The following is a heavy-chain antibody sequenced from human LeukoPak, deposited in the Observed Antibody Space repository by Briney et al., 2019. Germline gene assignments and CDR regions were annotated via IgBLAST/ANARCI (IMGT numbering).Heavy chain of an antibody. Sequence: ASVKVSCKASGYTFTSYGISWVRQAPGQGLEWMGWISAYNGNTNYAQKLQGRVTMTTDTSTSTAYMELRSLRSDDTAVYYCARATYYYDSSGHRPFDPWGQGTLVTVSS. J-gene: IGHJ5*02. CDR2: ISAYNGNT. CDR3: ARATYYYDSSGHRPFDP. D-gene: IGHD3-22*01. V-gene: IGHV1-18*01. CDR1: GYTFTSYG.